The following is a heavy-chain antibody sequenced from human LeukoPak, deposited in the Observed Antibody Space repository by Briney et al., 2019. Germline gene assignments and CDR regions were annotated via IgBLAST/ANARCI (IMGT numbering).Heavy chain of an antibody. D-gene: IGHD3-10*01. CDR1: GGSNSSYY. J-gene: IGHJ3*02. CDR3: ARGPGSGDDAFDI. Sequence: SETLSLTCTVSGGSNSSYYWSWIRQPPGKGLEWIGYIYYSGSTNYNPSLKSRVTISVDTSKNQFSLKLSSVTAADTAVYYCARGPGSGDDAFDIWGQGTMVTVSS. V-gene: IGHV4-59*01. CDR2: IYYSGST.